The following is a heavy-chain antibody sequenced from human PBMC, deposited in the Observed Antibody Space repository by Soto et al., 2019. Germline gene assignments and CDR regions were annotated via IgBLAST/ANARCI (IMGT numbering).Heavy chain of an antibody. CDR3: VKEYRSYSGSYGGRYFDL. CDR2: ISANGGAT. V-gene: IGHV3-23*01. CDR1: GFTFTSYA. J-gene: IGHJ2*01. Sequence: EMQLLESGGGLVQPGGSLRLSCAASGFTFTSYAMNWVRQGPGKGLEWVSGISANGGATYYADSVKGRFNISRDNSKDTLFLEMNSLRAEDTAVYFCVKEYRSYSGSYGGRYFDLWGRGTLVTVSA. D-gene: IGHD1-26*01.